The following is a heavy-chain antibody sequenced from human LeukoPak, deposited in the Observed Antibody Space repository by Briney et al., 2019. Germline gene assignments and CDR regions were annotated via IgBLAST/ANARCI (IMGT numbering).Heavy chain of an antibody. CDR3: ASGGPVTTYDFDY. J-gene: IGHJ4*02. CDR2: ISRSSSDT. V-gene: IGHV3-21*05. D-gene: IGHD4-17*01. Sequence: GGSLRLSCAASGFTLSSYTMNWVRQAPGKGLEWVSYISRSSSDTNYADSVKGRFTISRDNAKNSLYLQMNSLRAEDTAVYYCASGGPVTTYDFDYWGQGTLVTVSS. CDR1: GFTLSSYT.